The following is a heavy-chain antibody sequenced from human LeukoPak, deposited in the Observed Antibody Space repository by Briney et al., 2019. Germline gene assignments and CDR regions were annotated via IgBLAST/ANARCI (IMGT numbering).Heavy chain of an antibody. D-gene: IGHD5-12*01. Sequence: ASVNVSCKASGYTFTSYGISWVRQAPGQGLEWMGWISAYSGNTNYAQKLQGRVTMTTDTSTSTAYMELRSLRSDDTAVYYCARAHSGYDSLTFSDYWGQGTLVTVSS. CDR1: GYTFTSYG. CDR3: ARAHSGYDSLTFSDY. J-gene: IGHJ4*02. V-gene: IGHV1-18*01. CDR2: ISAYSGNT.